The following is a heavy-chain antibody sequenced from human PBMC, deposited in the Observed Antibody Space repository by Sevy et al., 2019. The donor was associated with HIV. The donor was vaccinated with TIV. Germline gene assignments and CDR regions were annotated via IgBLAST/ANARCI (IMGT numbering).Heavy chain of an antibody. D-gene: IGHD3-9*01. Sequence: GPVKVSCKAYGYTFKNDVITWVRQAPGQGLEWMGWVTGKNGDTKYAHKFQARVTMTRDTSTSTVYMDLRSLTADDTAVYYCARGQYFFDYWAQGTVVTVSS. V-gene: IGHV1-18*01. CDR1: GYTFKNDV. J-gene: IGHJ4*02. CDR3: ARGQYFFDY. CDR2: VTGKNGDT.